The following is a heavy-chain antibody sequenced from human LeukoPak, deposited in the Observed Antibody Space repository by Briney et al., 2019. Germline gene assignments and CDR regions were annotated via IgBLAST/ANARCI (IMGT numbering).Heavy chain of an antibody. V-gene: IGHV3-21*01. D-gene: IGHD3-9*01. CDR3: ARGRYFDWLSPDGFDI. CDR2: ISSSSSYI. CDR1: GFTFSTYS. Sequence: PGGSLRLSCTASGFTFSTYSLNWVRQAPGKGLEWVSSISSSSSYIYYADSVKGRFTISRDNAKNSLYLQMNNLRAEDTAVYFCARGRYFDWLSPDGFDIWGQGTMVTVSS. J-gene: IGHJ3*02.